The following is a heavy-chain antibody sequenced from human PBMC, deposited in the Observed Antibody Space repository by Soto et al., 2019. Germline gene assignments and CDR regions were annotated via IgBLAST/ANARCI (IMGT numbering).Heavy chain of an antibody. Sequence: ASVKVSCKASGGTFSSYAISWVRQAPGQGLEWMGGIIPIFGTANYAQKFQGRVTITADESTSTAYMELSSLRSEDTAVYYCARPLGYCSGGSCSLFGYCGQGTLVTVSS. V-gene: IGHV1-69*13. J-gene: IGHJ4*02. CDR2: IIPIFGTA. CDR3: ARPLGYCSGGSCSLFGY. D-gene: IGHD2-15*01. CDR1: GGTFSSYA.